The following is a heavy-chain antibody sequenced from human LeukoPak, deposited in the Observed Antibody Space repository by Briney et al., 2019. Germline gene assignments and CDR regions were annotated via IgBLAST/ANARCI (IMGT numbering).Heavy chain of an antibody. J-gene: IGHJ2*01. D-gene: IGHD6-25*01. V-gene: IGHV3-30*18. CDR1: GFTFSSYG. CDR2: ISYDGSNK. CDR3: AKVKGGNIAAAAEGYFDL. Sequence: GGSLRLSCAASGFTFSSYGMHWVRQAPGKGLEWVAVISYDGSNKYYADSVKGRFTISRDNSKNTLYLQMNSLRAEDTAVYYCAKVKGGNIAAAAEGYFDLWGRGTLVTVSS.